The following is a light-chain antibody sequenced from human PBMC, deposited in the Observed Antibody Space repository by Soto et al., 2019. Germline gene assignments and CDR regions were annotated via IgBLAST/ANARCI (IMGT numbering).Light chain of an antibody. V-gene: IGLV3-21*02. CDR3: QVWDSTSDLVV. CDR1: NIGTKS. J-gene: IGLJ2*01. Sequence: SYQLTQLPSVSVAPGQTTRITCEEDNIGTKSVHWYQQKPGQAPVLVVYDDNDRPSGIPERFSGSNSGTTATLAISRVEAGDEADYYCQVWDSTSDLVVFGGGTKLTVL. CDR2: DDN.